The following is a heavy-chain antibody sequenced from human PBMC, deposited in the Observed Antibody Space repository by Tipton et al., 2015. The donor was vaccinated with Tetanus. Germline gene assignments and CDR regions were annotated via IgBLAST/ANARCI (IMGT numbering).Heavy chain of an antibody. D-gene: IGHD3-22*01. J-gene: IGHJ6*02. CDR2: IDPNSGDT. CDR1: GYTFTGYY. CDR3: ARDRGDYIYYGMDV. Sequence: QVQLVQSGAELKKPGASVKVSCTASGYTFTGYYMYWVRQAPGQGLEWGGWIDPNSGDTIYAQNFQGRVTMTRDTSMSTVYMELSRLRTDDTAAYYCARDRGDYIYYGMDVWGPGTTVTVSS. V-gene: IGHV1-2*02.